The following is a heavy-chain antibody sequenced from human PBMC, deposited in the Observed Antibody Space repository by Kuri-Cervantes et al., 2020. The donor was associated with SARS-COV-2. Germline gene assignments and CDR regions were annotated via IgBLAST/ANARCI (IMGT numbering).Heavy chain of an antibody. D-gene: IGHD3-9*01. J-gene: IGHJ4*02. CDR3: ARDPYDILTGYTPVDY. CDR2: ISDDGTFK. Sequence: GESLKISCAASNFTFLSYAMHWVRQAPGKGLEWVAVISDDGTFKFYADAVQGRFTISRDNPANTLYLQMNSLRAEDTAVYYCARDPYDILTGYTPVDYWGQGTLVTVSS. V-gene: IGHV3-30*04. CDR1: NFTFLSYA.